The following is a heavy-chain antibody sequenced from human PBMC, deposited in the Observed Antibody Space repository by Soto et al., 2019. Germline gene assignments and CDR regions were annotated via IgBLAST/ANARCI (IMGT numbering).Heavy chain of an antibody. CDR3: AKSFSGYTYGKFDF. J-gene: IGHJ4*02. Sequence: EVQLLESGGDLVQPGGSLRLSCAASGFTFSSHAMSWVRQAPGKGLECVSGIGGSGGNTFYADSVMGRFTISRDIAKNALNLQTNSLRAADTVVYYCAKSFSGYTYGKFDFWGQGTPVTVSP. V-gene: IGHV3-23*01. CDR2: IGGSGGNT. CDR1: GFTFSSHA. D-gene: IGHD5-18*01.